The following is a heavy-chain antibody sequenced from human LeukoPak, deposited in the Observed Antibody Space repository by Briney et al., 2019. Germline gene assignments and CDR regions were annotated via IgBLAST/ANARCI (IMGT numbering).Heavy chain of an antibody. Sequence: GGSLRLSCAASGFTSSSYAMNWVRQAPGKGLEWVSGISGSGFSIYYADSVRGRFTISRDNSKHTVYLQMNSLRGEDTAVYYCAAAHSDNWENLDYWGQGTLVTVSS. V-gene: IGHV3-23*01. CDR2: ISGSGFSI. D-gene: IGHD1-1*01. CDR3: AAAHSDNWENLDY. J-gene: IGHJ4*02. CDR1: GFTSSSYA.